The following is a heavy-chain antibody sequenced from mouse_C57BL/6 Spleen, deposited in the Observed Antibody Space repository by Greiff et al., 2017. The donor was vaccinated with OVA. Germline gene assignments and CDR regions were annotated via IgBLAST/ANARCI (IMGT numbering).Heavy chain of an antibody. D-gene: IGHD2-4*01. CDR1: GYTFTSYG. CDR2: IYPRSGNT. CDR3: ARRDVYDYDGGGLDY. V-gene: IGHV1-81*01. J-gene: IGHJ2*01. Sequence: QVQLQQSGAELARPGASVKLSCKASGYTFTSYGISWVKQRTGQGLEWIGEIYPRSGNTYYNEKFKGKATLTADKSSSTAYMELRSLTSEDSAVYFGARRDVYDYDGGGLDYWGQGTTLTVSS.